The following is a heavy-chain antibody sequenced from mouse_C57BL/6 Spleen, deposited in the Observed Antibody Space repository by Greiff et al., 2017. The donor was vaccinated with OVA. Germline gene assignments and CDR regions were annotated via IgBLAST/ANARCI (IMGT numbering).Heavy chain of an antibody. CDR2: IYPSDSET. CDR3: ARSSYSLAY. D-gene: IGHD2-12*01. Sequence: QVQLQQPGAELVRPGSSVKLSCKASGYTFTSYWMDWVKQRPGQGLEWIGNIYPSDSETHYNQKFKDKATLTVDKSSSTAYMQLSSLTSEDSAVYYCARSSYSLAYWGQGTLVTVSA. CDR1: GYTFTSYW. V-gene: IGHV1-61*01. J-gene: IGHJ3*01.